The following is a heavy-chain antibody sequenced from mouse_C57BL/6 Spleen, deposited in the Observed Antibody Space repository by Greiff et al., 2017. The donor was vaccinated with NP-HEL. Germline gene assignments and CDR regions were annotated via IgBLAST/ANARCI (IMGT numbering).Heavy chain of an antibody. CDR1: GFNIKDYY. CDR2: IDPEDGET. V-gene: IGHV14-2*01. J-gene: IGHJ2*01. CDR3: SSISYDYGVDY. Sequence: VQLQQSGAELVKPGASVKLSCTASGFNIKDYYMHWVKQRTEQGLEWIGRIDPEDGETKYAPKFQGKATITADTSSNTACLQLSSLTSEDTAVYYCSSISYDYGVDYWGQGTTLTVSS. D-gene: IGHD2-4*01.